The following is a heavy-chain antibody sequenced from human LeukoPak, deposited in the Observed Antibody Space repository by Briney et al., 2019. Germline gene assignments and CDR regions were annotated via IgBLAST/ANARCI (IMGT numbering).Heavy chain of an antibody. CDR2: IYYSGST. CDR1: GGSISSSSYY. J-gene: IGHJ3*02. CDR3: ARDSHAYFDAFDI. D-gene: IGHD2/OR15-2a*01. Sequence: SETLSLTCTVSGGSISSSSYYWGWIRQPPGKGLEWIGSIYYSGSTYYNPSLKSRVTISVDTSKNQFSLKLSSVTAADTAVYFCARDSHAYFDAFDIWGQGTMVTVSS. V-gene: IGHV4-39*07.